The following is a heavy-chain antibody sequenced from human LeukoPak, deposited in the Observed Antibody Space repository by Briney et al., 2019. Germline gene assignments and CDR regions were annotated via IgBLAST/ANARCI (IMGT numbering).Heavy chain of an antibody. CDR1: GFTFSSYS. V-gene: IGHV3-21*01. D-gene: IGHD5-18*01. CDR3: ARFIDTAMVVGY. CDR2: ISSSSSYI. Sequence: GGSLRLSCAASGFTFSSYSMSWVRQAPGKGLEWVSSISSSSSYIYYADSVKGRFTISRDNAKNSLYLQMNSLRAEDTAVYYCARFIDTAMVVGYWGQGTLVTVSS. J-gene: IGHJ4*02.